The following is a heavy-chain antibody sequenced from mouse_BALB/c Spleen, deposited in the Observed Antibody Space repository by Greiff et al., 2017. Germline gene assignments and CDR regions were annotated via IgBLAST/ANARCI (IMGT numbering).Heavy chain of an antibody. CDR3: AREGTDYAMDY. J-gene: IGHJ4*01. Sequence: DVMLVESGGGLVQPGGSRKLSCAASGFTFSSFGMHWVRQAPEKGLEWVAYISSGSSTIYYADTVKGRFTISRDNPKNTLFLQMTSLRSEDTAMYYCAREGTDYAMDYWGEGTSVTVSS. CDR2: ISSGSSTI. D-gene: IGHD2-14*01. CDR1: GFTFSSFG. V-gene: IGHV5-17*02.